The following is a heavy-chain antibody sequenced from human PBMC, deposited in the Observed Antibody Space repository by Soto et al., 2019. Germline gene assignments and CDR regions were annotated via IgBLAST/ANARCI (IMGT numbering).Heavy chain of an antibody. CDR1: GGTFSSYA. D-gene: IGHD3-22*01. CDR2: IIPIFGTA. Sequence: QVQLVQSGAEVKKPGSSVKVSCKASGGTFSSYAISWVRQAPGQGLEWMGEIIPIFGTANYAQKFKGRVTMTADESTSTAYMELRSLRSEDTAVYYCARDRGPSSGSYPYWFDPWGQGTLVTVSS. V-gene: IGHV1-69*12. J-gene: IGHJ5*02. CDR3: ARDRGPSSGSYPYWFDP.